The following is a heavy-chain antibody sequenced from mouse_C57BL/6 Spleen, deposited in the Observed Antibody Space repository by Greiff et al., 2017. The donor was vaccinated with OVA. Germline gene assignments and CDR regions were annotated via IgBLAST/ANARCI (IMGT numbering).Heavy chain of an antibody. V-gene: IGHV1-53*01. CDR3: VRSGYSNWYFDV. CDR2: INPSNGGT. D-gene: IGHD2-5*01. Sequence: QVQLQQPGTDLVKPGASVKLSCKASGYTFTSYWMHWVKQRPGQGLEWIGNINPSNGGTNYNEKFKSKATLTVDKSSSTAYMQLSSLTSEDSAVYYCVRSGYSNWYFDVWGTGTTVTVSS. CDR1: GYTFTSYW. J-gene: IGHJ1*03.